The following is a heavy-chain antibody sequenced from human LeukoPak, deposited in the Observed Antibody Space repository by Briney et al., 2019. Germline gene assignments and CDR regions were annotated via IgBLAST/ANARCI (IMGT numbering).Heavy chain of an antibody. CDR3: ARDTRRLERRGGFWFDP. D-gene: IGHD1-1*01. CDR2: IYTSGST. CDR1: GGSISSYH. V-gene: IGHV4-4*07. Sequence: SSETLSLTCTVSGGSISSYHWSWIRQPAGKGLEWIGRIYTSGSTNYNPSLKSRVTMSVDTSKNQFSLKLSSVTAADTAVYYCARDTRRLERRGGFWFDPWGQGTLVTVSS. J-gene: IGHJ5*02.